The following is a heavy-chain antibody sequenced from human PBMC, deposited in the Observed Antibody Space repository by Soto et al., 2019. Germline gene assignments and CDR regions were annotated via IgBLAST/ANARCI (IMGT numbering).Heavy chain of an antibody. CDR2: ISSNGGRI. J-gene: IGHJ4*02. Sequence: EVQLMESGGGLVQPGGSLRLSCGASGFTFSSYAMSWVRQAPGKGLDWVSSISSNGGRIYYADSVKGRFTISRDNSQNTLYLQMNSLRAEDTAQYYCARFPPGYSDFSGFSGVGYWGQGALVTVSS. CDR3: ARFPPGYSDFSGFSGVGY. CDR1: GFTFSSYA. D-gene: IGHD3-22*01. V-gene: IGHV3-23*01.